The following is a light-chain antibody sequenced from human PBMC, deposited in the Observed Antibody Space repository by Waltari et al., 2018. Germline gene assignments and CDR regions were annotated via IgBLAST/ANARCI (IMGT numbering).Light chain of an antibody. J-gene: IGKJ4*02. V-gene: IGKV1-9*01. Sequence: IQLTQSPSSLSASVGDRVTITCRASQGVSYFLAWYKQKPGKAPKVLIYAASTLQSGVPSVFSGSGSGTDCTVAISSLQPEDFATYYCQHLNSSPPLFGGGTKVEIK. CDR1: QGVSYF. CDR3: QHLNSSPPL. CDR2: AAS.